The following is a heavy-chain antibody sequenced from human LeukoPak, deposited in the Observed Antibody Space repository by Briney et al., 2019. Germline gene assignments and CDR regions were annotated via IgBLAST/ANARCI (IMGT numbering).Heavy chain of an antibody. V-gene: IGHV4-34*01. CDR3: ARARTYGAKEDY. CDR1: GGSFSGYY. Sequence: SETLSLTCAVYGGSFSGYYWSWIRQPPGKGLEWIGEINHSGSTNYNPSLKSRVTISVDTSKNQFSLKLSSVTAADTAVYYCARARTYGAKEDYWGQGTLVTVSS. J-gene: IGHJ4*02. D-gene: IGHD4-17*01. CDR2: INHSGST.